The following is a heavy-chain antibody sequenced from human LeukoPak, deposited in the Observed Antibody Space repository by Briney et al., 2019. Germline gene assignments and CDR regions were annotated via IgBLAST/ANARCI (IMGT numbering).Heavy chain of an antibody. D-gene: IGHD4-17*01. CDR2: IYYSGTT. CDR1: GGPIRYYY. Sequence: SETLSLTCTVSGGPIRYYYWSWIRQSPGKGLEWIGYIYYSGTTNYNPSLKSRVTISVDTSKNQFSLQLRSVTAADTAVYYCAREDPQTTVPEGMDVWGQGTTVTVSS. CDR3: AREDPQTTVPEGMDV. J-gene: IGHJ6*02. V-gene: IGHV4-59*01.